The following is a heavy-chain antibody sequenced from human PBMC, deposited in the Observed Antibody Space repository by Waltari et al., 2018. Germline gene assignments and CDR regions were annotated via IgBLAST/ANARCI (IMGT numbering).Heavy chain of an antibody. CDR3: ARAKEDGYNPFDY. CDR2: IYYSGST. D-gene: IGHD5-12*01. CDR1: GGSISSYY. V-gene: IGHV4-59*01. J-gene: IGHJ4*02. Sequence: QVQLQESGPGLVKPSETLSLTCTVSGGSISSYYWSWIRQPPGKGLEWIGYIYYSGSTNYNPSRKSRVTISVDTSKNQFSLKLSSVTAADTAVYYCARAKEDGYNPFDYWGQGTLVTVSS.